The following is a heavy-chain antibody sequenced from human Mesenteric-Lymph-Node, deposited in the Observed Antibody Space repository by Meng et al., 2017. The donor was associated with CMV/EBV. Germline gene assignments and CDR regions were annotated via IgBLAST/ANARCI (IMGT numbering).Heavy chain of an antibody. D-gene: IGHD3-3*01. V-gene: IGHV3-7*01. CDR1: GFTFSSYW. CDR3: ARPYNSVDFWNGYSYYLDY. CDR2: IKQDGSEK. J-gene: IGHJ4*02. Sequence: LSLTCAASGFTFSSYWMSWVRQAPGKGLEWVANIKQDGSEKYYVDSVKGRFTISRDNAKNSLYLQLDSLRPEDTAVYYCARPYNSVDFWNGYSYYLDYWGQGVLVTVSS.